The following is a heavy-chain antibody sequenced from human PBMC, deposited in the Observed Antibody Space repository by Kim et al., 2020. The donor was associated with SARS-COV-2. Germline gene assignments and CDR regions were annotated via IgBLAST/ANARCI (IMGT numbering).Heavy chain of an antibody. J-gene: IGHJ4*02. D-gene: IGHD1-26*01. Sequence: GGSLRLSCAASGFTFSSYAMSWVRQAPGKGLEWVSAISGSGGSTYYADSVKGRFTISRDNSKNTLYLQMNSLRAEDTAVYYCAKVYSGSYPVVSFFDYWGQGTLVTVSS. CDR2: ISGSGGST. CDR1: GFTFSSYA. CDR3: AKVYSGSYPVVSFFDY. V-gene: IGHV3-23*01.